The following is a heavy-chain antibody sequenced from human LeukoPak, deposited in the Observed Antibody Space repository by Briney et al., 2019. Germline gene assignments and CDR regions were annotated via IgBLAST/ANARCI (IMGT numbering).Heavy chain of an antibody. D-gene: IGHD4-17*01. V-gene: IGHV3-9*01. CDR2: ISWNSGSI. Sequence: GGSLRLSCAASGFTFDDYAMHWVRQAPGKGLEWVSGISWNSGSIGYADSVKGRFTISRDNAKNSLYLQMNSLRAEDTAVYYCARAPRFYGDYGCDYWGQGTLVTVSS. CDR3: ARAPRFYGDYGCDY. CDR1: GFTFDDYA. J-gene: IGHJ4*02.